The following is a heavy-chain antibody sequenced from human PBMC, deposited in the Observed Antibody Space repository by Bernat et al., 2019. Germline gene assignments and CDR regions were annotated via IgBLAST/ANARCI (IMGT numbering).Heavy chain of an antibody. V-gene: IGHV4-34*01. CDR3: ARGFGNSANFGNWFDP. Sequence: QVQLQQWGAGLLKPSETLSLTCAVYGGSFSGYYWSWIRQPPGKGLEWSGEIKHSGSTNYNPSLKSRVTISVDTSKNQFSLKLRSVTAADTAVYYCARGFGNSANFGNWFDPWGQGTLVTVSS. CDR1: GGSFSGYY. J-gene: IGHJ5*02. CDR2: IKHSGST. D-gene: IGHD3-10*01.